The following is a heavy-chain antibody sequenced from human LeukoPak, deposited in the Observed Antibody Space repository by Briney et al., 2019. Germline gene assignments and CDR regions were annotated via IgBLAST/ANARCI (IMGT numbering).Heavy chain of an antibody. CDR3: ASTRSRPYYYYGMDV. J-gene: IGHJ6*02. CDR2: INHSGST. V-gene: IGHV4-34*01. CDR1: GGSFSGYY. D-gene: IGHD1-14*01. Sequence: PSETLSLTCAVYGGSFSGYYWSWIRQPPGKRLEWIGEINHSGSTNYNPSLKSRVTISVDTSKNQFSLKLSSVTAADTAVYYCASTRSRPYYYYGMDVWGQGTTVTVSS.